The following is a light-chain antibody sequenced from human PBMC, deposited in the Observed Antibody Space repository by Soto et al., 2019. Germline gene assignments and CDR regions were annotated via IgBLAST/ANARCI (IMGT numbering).Light chain of an antibody. CDR2: ATS. CDR3: QQPYHTPRT. CDR1: QTASND. V-gene: IGKV1-39*01. J-gene: IGKJ1*01. Sequence: DTQMTQSPSYLSASVGDRISITCRASQTASNDVNWYQQKPGKAPTLLISATSTLQSGVPSRFRGSGSGTDFTLTITSLQPEDFATYYCQQPYHTPRTFGHWTKVAIK.